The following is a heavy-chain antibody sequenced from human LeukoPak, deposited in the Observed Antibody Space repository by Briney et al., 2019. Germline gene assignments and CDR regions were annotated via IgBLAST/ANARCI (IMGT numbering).Heavy chain of an antibody. CDR1: GYTFTSYD. V-gene: IGHV1-8*01. J-gene: IGHJ4*02. Sequence: ASVKVSCRASGYTFTSYDINWVRQAPGQGLEWMGWMNPNNGKTGYAQKFQGRITVTRNPSISTAYMELSSLRSEDTAVYYCARGGVCGGGSCYLVYWGQGTLVTVSS. D-gene: IGHD2-21*01. CDR3: ARGGVCGGGSCYLVY. CDR2: MNPNNGKT.